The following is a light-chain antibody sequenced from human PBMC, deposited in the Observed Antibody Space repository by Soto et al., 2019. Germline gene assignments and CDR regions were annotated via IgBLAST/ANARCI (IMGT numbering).Light chain of an antibody. V-gene: IGKV3D-15*01. J-gene: IGKJ5*01. CDR3: QQYNSYPIT. Sequence: EIVMTQSPATLSVSPGERATLSCWASQSVSSNLAWYQQKPGQAPRLLIYDVSTRATGIPTRFSGSGSGTEFTLTISSLQSEDFATYYCQQYNSYPITFGQGTRLEIK. CDR1: QSVSSN. CDR2: DVS.